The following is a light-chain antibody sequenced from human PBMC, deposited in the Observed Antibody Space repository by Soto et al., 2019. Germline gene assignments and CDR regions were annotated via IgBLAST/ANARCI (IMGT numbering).Light chain of an antibody. J-gene: IGKJ5*01. V-gene: IGKV1-9*01. Sequence: DIQLTQSPSFLSASVGDRVTITCRASQGISTHLAWYQQKPGKAPKLLIYAASTLQSGVPLRFSGSGSGTKFTLTISSLQPDDFATYYCQQYNSYSPITFGQGTRLEIK. CDR3: QQYNSYSPIT. CDR2: AAS. CDR1: QGISTH.